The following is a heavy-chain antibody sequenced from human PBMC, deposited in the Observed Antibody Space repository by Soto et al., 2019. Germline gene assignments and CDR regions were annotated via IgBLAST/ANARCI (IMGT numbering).Heavy chain of an antibody. V-gene: IGHV3-30*18. Sequence: SLRLSCAASGFTFRNFGMHWVRQAPVKGLEWVAVISYDGSTYYADSVKGRFTISRDNSKNTLFLQMSRLRAEDTAVYYCAKTFPAYCGGDCYFDYWGQGTLVTVSS. CDR1: GFTFRNFG. CDR2: ISYDGST. CDR3: AKTFPAYCGGDCYFDY. D-gene: IGHD2-21*02. J-gene: IGHJ4*02.